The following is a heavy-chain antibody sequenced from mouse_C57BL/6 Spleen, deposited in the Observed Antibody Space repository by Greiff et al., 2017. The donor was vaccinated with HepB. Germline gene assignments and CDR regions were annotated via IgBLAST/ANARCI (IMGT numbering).Heavy chain of an antibody. Sequence: QVQLQQPGAELVRPGSSVKLSCKASGYTFTSYWMHWVKQRPIQGLEWIGNIDPSDSETHYNQKFKDKATLTVDESSSTAYMQLSSLTSEDSAVYYCARRAGTTLYYFDYWGQGTTLTVSS. CDR1: GYTFTSYW. D-gene: IGHD3-3*01. CDR3: ARRAGTTLYYFDY. V-gene: IGHV1-52*01. J-gene: IGHJ2*01. CDR2: IDPSDSET.